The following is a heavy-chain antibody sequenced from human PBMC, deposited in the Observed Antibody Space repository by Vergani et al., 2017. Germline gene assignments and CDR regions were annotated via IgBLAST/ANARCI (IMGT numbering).Heavy chain of an antibody. CDR2: ISGSGGST. J-gene: IGHJ4*02. Sequence: EVQLLESGGGLVQPGGSLRLSCAASGFTFSSYAMSWVRQVPGKGLEWVSAISGSGGSTYYADSLKGRFTISRDNSKNTLYLQMNSLRAEDTAVYYCAKEVAVAGTPDYWGQGTLVTVSS. CDR1: GFTFSSYA. D-gene: IGHD6-19*01. CDR3: AKEVAVAGTPDY. V-gene: IGHV3-23*01.